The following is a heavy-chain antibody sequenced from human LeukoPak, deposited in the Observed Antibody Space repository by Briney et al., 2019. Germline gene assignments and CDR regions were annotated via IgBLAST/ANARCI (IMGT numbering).Heavy chain of an antibody. CDR2: ISGSGAST. V-gene: IGHV3-23*01. D-gene: IGHD1-26*01. CDR3: AKERGRRSYYVDYYYYMDA. Sequence: PGGSLRLSCAASGLTFSSYAMSWVRQAPGKGLEWVSAISGSGASTYYADSVKGRFTVSRDNSKNTLYLQMNSLRAEDTAVYYCAKERGRRSYYVDYYYYMDAWGKGTTVTVSS. J-gene: IGHJ6*03. CDR1: GLTFSSYA.